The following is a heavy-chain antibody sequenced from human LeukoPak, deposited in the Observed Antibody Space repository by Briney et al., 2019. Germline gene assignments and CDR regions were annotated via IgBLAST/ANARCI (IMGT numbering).Heavy chain of an antibody. CDR3: AKDKRVVRRVIGLYYYYYGMDV. D-gene: IGHD3-10*01. CDR1: GFTFDDYA. Sequence: GGSLRLSCAASGFTFDDYAMPWVRQAPGKGLEWVSGISWNSGSIGYADSVKGRFTISRDNAKNSLYLQMNSLRAEDTALYYCAKDKRVVRRVIGLYYYYYGMDVWGQGTTVTVSS. J-gene: IGHJ6*02. CDR2: ISWNSGSI. V-gene: IGHV3-9*01.